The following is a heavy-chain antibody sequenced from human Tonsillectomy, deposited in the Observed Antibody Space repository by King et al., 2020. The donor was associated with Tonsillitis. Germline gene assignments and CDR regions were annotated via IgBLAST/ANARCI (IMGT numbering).Heavy chain of an antibody. D-gene: IGHD3-10*01. Sequence: QLVQSGPELKKPGASVKVSCKASAYTSPNGGINWVRQAPGQGLEWMGRISFYNGHTNYAQSFQGRVTMTTDRSTSTGYMEVRNLRSDDTAVYYCATDGSGNFFHSWGQGTLVIVSS. J-gene: IGHJ4*02. V-gene: IGHV1-18*01. CDR2: ISFYNGHT. CDR3: ATDGSGNFFHS. CDR1: AYTSPNGG.